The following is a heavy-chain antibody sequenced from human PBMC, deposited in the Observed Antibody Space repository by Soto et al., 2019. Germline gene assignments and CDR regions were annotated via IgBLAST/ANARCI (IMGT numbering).Heavy chain of an antibody. CDR3: ARDNESSGYYYPWYNWFDP. J-gene: IGHJ5*02. Sequence: GASVKVSCKASGYTFTSYYMHWVRQAPGQGLEWMGIINPSGGSTSYAQKFQGRVTMTRDTSTSTVYMELSSLRSEDTGVYYCARDNESSGYYYPWYNWFDPWGQGTLVTVSS. V-gene: IGHV1-46*01. D-gene: IGHD3-22*01. CDR2: INPSGGST. CDR1: GYTFTSYY.